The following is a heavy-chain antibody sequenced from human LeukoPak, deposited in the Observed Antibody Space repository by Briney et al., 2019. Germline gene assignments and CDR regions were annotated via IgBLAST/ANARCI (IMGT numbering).Heavy chain of an antibody. CDR3: ARAFLVGYSPEEYFFDY. Sequence: TSGTLSLTCTVSGGSISSSNWWGWVRQPPVKGLECIGEIHHSGTTNYNPSLKSRVTISVDKSKNEFSLKLNSVTAADTAVYYCARAFLVGYSPEEYFFDYWGQGTLVTVSS. D-gene: IGHD2-15*01. CDR2: IHHSGTT. CDR1: GGSISSSNW. J-gene: IGHJ4*02. V-gene: IGHV4-4*02.